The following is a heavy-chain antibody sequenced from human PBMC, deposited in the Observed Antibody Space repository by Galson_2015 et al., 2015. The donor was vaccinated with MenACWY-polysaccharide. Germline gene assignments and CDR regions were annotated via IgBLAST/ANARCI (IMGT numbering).Heavy chain of an antibody. CDR1: GYTFTDYY. J-gene: IGHJ4*02. CDR3: ARGGSAYDYDY. D-gene: IGHD3-22*01. V-gene: IGHV1-2*06. CDR2: INPNSGGT. Sequence: SVKVSCKASGYTFTDYYIHWVRQAPGQGLEWMGRINPNSGGTNFAQKFQDRVTMTRGTSISTAYMELSRLRSDDTALYYCARGGSAYDYDYWGQGTLVTVSS.